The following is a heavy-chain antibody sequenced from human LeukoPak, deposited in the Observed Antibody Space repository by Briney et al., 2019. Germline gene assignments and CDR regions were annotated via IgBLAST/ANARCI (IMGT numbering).Heavy chain of an antibody. Sequence: PSETLSLTCTVSGGSISSGDYYWGWIRQPPGTGLEWIVYIYYSGSTYYNPSLKSRFTISVDTSKNQFSLKLSSVTAADTAVYYCARVVFTMVRGIRDWFDPWGQGTLVTVSS. CDR3: ARVVFTMVRGIRDWFDP. D-gene: IGHD3-10*01. J-gene: IGHJ5*02. CDR2: IYYSGST. CDR1: GGSISSGDYY. V-gene: IGHV4-30-4*01.